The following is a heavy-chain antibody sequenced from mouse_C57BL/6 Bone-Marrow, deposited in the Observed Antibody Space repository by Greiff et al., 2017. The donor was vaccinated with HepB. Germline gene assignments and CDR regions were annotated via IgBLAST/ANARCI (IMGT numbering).Heavy chain of an antibody. CDR3: AREGTTVVAHYYAMDY. Sequence: VKLQQPGTELVKPGASVKLSCKASGYTFTSYWMHWVKQRPGQGLEWIGNINPSNGGTNYNEKFKSKATLTVDKSSSTAYMQLSSLTSEDSAVYYCAREGTTVVAHYYAMDYWGQGTSVTVSS. CDR1: GYTFTSYW. V-gene: IGHV1-53*01. CDR2: INPSNGGT. J-gene: IGHJ4*01. D-gene: IGHD1-1*01.